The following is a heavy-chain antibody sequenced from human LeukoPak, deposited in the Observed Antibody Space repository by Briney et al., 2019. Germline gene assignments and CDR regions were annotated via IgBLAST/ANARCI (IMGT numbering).Heavy chain of an antibody. V-gene: IGHV3-74*01. Sequence: GGSLRLSCAAFGFTFSSYWMHWVRQAPGKGLVWVSRINSDGSSTSYADSVKGRFTISRDSAKNTLYLQMNSLRAEDTAVYYCARDGRYSYGPAWGQGTLVTVSS. CDR1: GFTFSSYW. CDR2: INSDGSST. J-gene: IGHJ5*02. CDR3: ARDGRYSYGPA. D-gene: IGHD5-18*01.